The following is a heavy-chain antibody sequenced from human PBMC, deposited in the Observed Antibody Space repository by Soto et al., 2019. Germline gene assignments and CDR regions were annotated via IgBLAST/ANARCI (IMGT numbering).Heavy chain of an antibody. CDR3: VKDRDSNSWPSRDV. J-gene: IGHJ6*02. Sequence: GASVKVSCQASGYTFRGYFIHSVRQAPGQGLEWMGWISPKSGNTKYAQKLQGRVLMTTDTSTSTAYMELRSLRSDDTAVYYCVKDRDSNSWPSRDVWGPGTTVTGSS. CDR2: ISPKSGNT. V-gene: IGHV1-18*04. CDR1: GYTFRGYF. D-gene: IGHD3-22*01.